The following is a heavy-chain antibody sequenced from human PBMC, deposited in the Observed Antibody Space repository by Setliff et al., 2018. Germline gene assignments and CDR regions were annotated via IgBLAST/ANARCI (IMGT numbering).Heavy chain of an antibody. V-gene: IGHV4-61*02. D-gene: IGHD2-15*01. CDR3: ARQSVRGLADNNWFDP. Sequence: PSETLSLTCTVSSGSIRSGTYYWNWIRQPAGKPPEWIGRVFTRGDTAYNPSLRSRVTMSLDTSKNQFSLELSAVTAADTAIYYCARQSVRGLADNNWFDPWGQGILVTVSS. J-gene: IGHJ5*02. CDR1: SGSIRSGTYY. CDR2: VFTRGDT.